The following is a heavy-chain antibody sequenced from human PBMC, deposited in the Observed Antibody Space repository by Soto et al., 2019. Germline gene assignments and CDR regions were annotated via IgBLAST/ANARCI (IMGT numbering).Heavy chain of an antibody. V-gene: IGHV3-72*01. CDR3: SRDFTYSGTYAVDY. CDR2: SRNKANSYTT. D-gene: IGHD3-10*01. Sequence: DVQLVESGGGLVQPGGSLRLSCTASVFSLSDHYVDWVRQAPGKGLEWVGRSRNKANSYTTEYAASVRGRFTISRDDSRNSLYLQMESLKTEDTAVYYCSRDFTYSGTYAVDYWGQGTLVTVSS. J-gene: IGHJ4*02. CDR1: VFSLSDHY.